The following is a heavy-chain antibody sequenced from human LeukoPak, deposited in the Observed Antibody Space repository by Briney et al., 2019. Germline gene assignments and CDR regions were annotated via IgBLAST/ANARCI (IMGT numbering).Heavy chain of an antibody. Sequence: GASVQVSRKASGYTFTSYYMHWVRQAPGQGLEWMGIINPSGGSTSYAQKFQGRVTMTRDTSTSTVYMELSSLRSEDTAVYYCARIHYYGSGSYPQYYFDYWGQGTLVTVSS. V-gene: IGHV1-46*01. J-gene: IGHJ4*02. CDR2: INPSGGST. CDR3: ARIHYYGSGSYPQYYFDY. CDR1: GYTFTSYY. D-gene: IGHD3-10*01.